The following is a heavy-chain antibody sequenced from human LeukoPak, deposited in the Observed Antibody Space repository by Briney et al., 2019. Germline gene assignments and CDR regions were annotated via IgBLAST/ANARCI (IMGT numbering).Heavy chain of an antibody. V-gene: IGHV3-30*02. CDR2: IRYDGSNK. D-gene: IGHD5-24*01. CDR1: GFTFSSYG. J-gene: IGHJ4*02. Sequence: GGSLRLSCAASGFTFSSYGMHWVRQAPDKGLEWVAFIRYDGSNKYYADSVKGRFTISRDNSKNTLYLQMNSLRAEDTAVYYCARRWLQLDYFDYWGQGTLVTVSS. CDR3: ARRWLQLDYFDY.